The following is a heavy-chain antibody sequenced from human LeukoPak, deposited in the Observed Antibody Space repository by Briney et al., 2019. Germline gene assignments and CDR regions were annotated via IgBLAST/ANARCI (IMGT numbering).Heavy chain of an antibody. Sequence: GGSLRLSCAASGFTFSDYYMSWIRQAPGKGLEWVSYISSSSSYTNYADSVKGRFTISRDNAKNSLYLQMNSLRAEDTAVYYCARVRYSSSWAWEFDYWGQGTLVTVSS. V-gene: IGHV3-11*06. CDR1: GFTFSDYY. CDR3: ARVRYSSSWAWEFDY. D-gene: IGHD6-13*01. J-gene: IGHJ4*02. CDR2: ISSSSSYT.